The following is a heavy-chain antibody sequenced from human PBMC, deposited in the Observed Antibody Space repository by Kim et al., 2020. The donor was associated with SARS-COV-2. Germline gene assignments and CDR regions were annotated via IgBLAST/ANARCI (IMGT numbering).Heavy chain of an antibody. D-gene: IGHD5-12*01. CDR3: ARGVVGGYSGYDSVLSPYYYYYYYMDV. CDR2: ISSSGSTI. CDR1: GFTFSDYY. Sequence: GGSLRLSCAASGFTFSDYYMSWIRQAPGKGLEWVSYISSSGSTIYYADSVKGRFTISRDNAKNSLYLQMNSLRAEDTAVYYCARGVVGGYSGYDSVLSPYYYYYYYMDVWGKGTTVTVSS. V-gene: IGHV3-11*01. J-gene: IGHJ6*03.